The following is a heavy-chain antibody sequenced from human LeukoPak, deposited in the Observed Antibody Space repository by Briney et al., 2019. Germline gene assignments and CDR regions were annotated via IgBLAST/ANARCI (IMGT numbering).Heavy chain of an antibody. J-gene: IGHJ2*01. D-gene: IGHD6-13*01. CDR3: ARHREIAAAGPRYWYFDL. V-gene: IGHV4-38-2*01. CDR2: IYHSGST. CDR1: GYSISSGYY. Sequence: PSVTLSLTCAVSGYSISSGYYWGWIRQPPGKGLEWIGSIYHSGSTYYNPSLKSRVTISVDTSKNQFSLKLSSVTTADTAVYYCARHREIAAAGPRYWYFDLWGRGTLVTVSS.